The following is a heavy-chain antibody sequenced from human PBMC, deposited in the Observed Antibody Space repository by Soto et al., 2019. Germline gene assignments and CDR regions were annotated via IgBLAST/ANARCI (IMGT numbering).Heavy chain of an antibody. J-gene: IGHJ4*02. CDR3: AKDHGGKNYDY. Sequence: PGGSLRLSCAASGFAFSNHPMSWVRQAPEKGLEWVAGISNSGSLTYNADSVRGRFTISRDNSKNTLYLEMNSLRAEDTAVYYCAKDHGGKNYDYWGQGTLVTVSS. CDR2: ISNSGSLT. V-gene: IGHV3-23*01. CDR1: GFAFSNHP. D-gene: IGHD2-15*01.